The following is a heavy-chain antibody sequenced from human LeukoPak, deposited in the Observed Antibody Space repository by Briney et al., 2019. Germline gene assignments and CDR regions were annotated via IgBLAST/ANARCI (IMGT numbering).Heavy chain of an antibody. V-gene: IGHV1-2*02. CDR3: ARTTTSHGDY. CDR2: INPNSGGT. CDR1: GYTFIGYY. D-gene: IGHD1-14*01. J-gene: IGHJ4*02. Sequence: ASVKVSCKASGYTFIGYYIHWVRQAPGQGLEWMGWINPNSGGTNYAQTFQGRVTLTRDTSISTVYMELSGLRSDDTAVYYCARTTTSHGDYWGQGTLVTVSS.